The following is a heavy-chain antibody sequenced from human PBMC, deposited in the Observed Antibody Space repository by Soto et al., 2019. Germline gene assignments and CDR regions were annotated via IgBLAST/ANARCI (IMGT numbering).Heavy chain of an antibody. CDR2: ISCDGSNK. Sequence: VGSLRLSCAASGFTFSSYAMHWVRQAPGKGLEWVAVISCDGSNKYYADSVKGRFTISRDNSKNTLYLQMNSLRAEDTAVYYCARAKPGYCSGGSCYPHSVWGQGTLVTVSS. D-gene: IGHD2-15*01. V-gene: IGHV3-30-3*01. CDR1: GFTFSSYA. CDR3: ARAKPGYCSGGSCYPHSV. J-gene: IGHJ4*02.